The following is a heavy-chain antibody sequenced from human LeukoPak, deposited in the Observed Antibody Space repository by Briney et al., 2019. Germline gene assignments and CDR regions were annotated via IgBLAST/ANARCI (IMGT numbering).Heavy chain of an antibody. Sequence: GGSLILSCAASGFIFSSYAMNWVRQAPGKGLEWVSGISGLGDSTYYADSVKGRFTISRGNSKNTLYLQMNSLRAEDTAVYYCAKKVGGVYAFDIWGQGTMVTVSS. V-gene: IGHV3-23*01. CDR1: GFIFSSYA. CDR2: ISGLGDST. J-gene: IGHJ3*02. CDR3: AKKVGGVYAFDI. D-gene: IGHD3-16*01.